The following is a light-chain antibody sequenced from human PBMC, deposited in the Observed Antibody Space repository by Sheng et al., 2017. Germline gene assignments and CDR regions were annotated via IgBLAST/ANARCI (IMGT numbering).Light chain of an antibody. J-gene: IGKJ2*01. CDR3: QQYGGSPQT. CDR1: QSVTNNY. Sequence: EVVLTQSPGTLSLSPGERATLSCRASQSVTNNYLAWYQQKPGQAPRLLIYNVFNRATGIPDRFSGSGSGTDFTLTISRLEPEDFAVFYCQQYGGSPQTFGQGTKLEIK. CDR2: NVF. V-gene: IGKV3-20*01.